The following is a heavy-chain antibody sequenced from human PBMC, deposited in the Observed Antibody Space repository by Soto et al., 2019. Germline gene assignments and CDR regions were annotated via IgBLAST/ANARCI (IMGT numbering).Heavy chain of an antibody. CDR1: GFSLSNGRVG. D-gene: IGHD3-10*01. J-gene: IGHJ2*01. Sequence: QVTLKESGPVLVKPTETLTLTCTVSGFSLSNGRVGVSWIRQPPGKALEWLAHIFSNDGKSYNTSLQSRLTISKDTSKSQVVLTMTNMDPVDTATYHCALIDYGSGPYWYPWYFDLWGRGTLVTVSS. CDR3: ALIDYGSGPYWYPWYFDL. CDR2: IFSNDGK. V-gene: IGHV2-26*01.